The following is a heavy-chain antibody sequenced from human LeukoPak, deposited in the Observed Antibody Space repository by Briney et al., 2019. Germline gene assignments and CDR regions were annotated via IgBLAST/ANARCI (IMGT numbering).Heavy chain of an antibody. D-gene: IGHD2/OR15-2a*01. CDR1: GFTFSTYS. J-gene: IGHJ4*02. CDR3: AKGQDFYIDY. CDR2: ISSSSSYI. V-gene: IGHV3-21*06. Sequence: GGSLRLSCAASGFTFSTYSMNWVRQAPGKGLEWVSSISSSSSYIHYADSVKGRFTISRDNAKNSLYLQMNSLRAEDTAVYYCAKGQDFYIDYWGQGTLVTVSS.